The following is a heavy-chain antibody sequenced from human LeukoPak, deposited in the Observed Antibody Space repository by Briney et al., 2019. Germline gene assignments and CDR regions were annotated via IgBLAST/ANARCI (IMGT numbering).Heavy chain of an antibody. Sequence: ASVKVCCKASAYTFTGYFIHWVRQAPGQGIEWVGLVNPNTGDTKYAQKFQGRVTMTRDTSVSTAYMELSRLRSNDTAVYYCARDSRVTNGDYWGQGTLVTVSS. D-gene: IGHD3-10*01. V-gene: IGHV1-2*02. CDR2: VNPNTGDT. J-gene: IGHJ4*02. CDR1: AYTFTGYF. CDR3: ARDSRVTNGDY.